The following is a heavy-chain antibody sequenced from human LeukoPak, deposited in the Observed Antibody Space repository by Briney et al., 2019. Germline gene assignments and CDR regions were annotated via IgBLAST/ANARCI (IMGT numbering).Heavy chain of an antibody. Sequence: GGSLRLSCAASGFTFSSYGMHWVRQAPGKGLEWVAFIRYDGSNKYYADSVKGRFTISRDNSKNTLYLQMNSLRAEDTAVDYCAKRTVGYYYGSGSPFDYWGQGTLVTVSS. CDR2: IRYDGSNK. D-gene: IGHD3-10*01. J-gene: IGHJ4*02. V-gene: IGHV3-30*02. CDR3: AKRTVGYYYGSGSPFDY. CDR1: GFTFSSYG.